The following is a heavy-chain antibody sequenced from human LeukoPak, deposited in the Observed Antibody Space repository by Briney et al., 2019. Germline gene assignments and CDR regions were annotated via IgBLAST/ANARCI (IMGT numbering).Heavy chain of an antibody. V-gene: IGHV1-3*03. CDR2: INNDSGNT. D-gene: IGHD1-7*01. Sequence: EASVKVSCKASGYTFTGYYMHWVRQAPGQRLEWMGWINNDSGNTKYSQEFQGRVTITRDISSNTAYMALSSLRPEDMGVYYCAREVRDRDWNYAFDYWGQGTLVTVSS. J-gene: IGHJ4*02. CDR1: GYTFTGYY. CDR3: AREVRDRDWNYAFDY.